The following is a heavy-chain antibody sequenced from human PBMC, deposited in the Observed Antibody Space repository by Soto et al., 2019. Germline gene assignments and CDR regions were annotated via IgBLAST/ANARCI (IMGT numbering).Heavy chain of an antibody. CDR1: GFTFSNYS. V-gene: IGHV3-11*01. Sequence: PGGSLRLSCAASGFTFSNYSMNWIGQAPGKGLEWVSYISSSGSTIYYADSVKGRFTISRDDAENSLYLQMNSLRAEDTAVYYCARSRATPDAFDIWGQGTMVTVSS. CDR3: ARSRATPDAFDI. D-gene: IGHD5-12*01. CDR2: ISSSGSTI. J-gene: IGHJ3*02.